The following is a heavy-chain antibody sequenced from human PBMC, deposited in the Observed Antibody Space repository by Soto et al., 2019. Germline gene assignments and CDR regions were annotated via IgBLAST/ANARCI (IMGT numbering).Heavy chain of an antibody. CDR1: GGSISSGDYY. CDR2: IYYSGST. CDR3: ARVAGFGATTIDY. D-gene: IGHD3-10*01. J-gene: IGHJ4*02. Sequence: QVQLQESGPGLVKPSQTLSLTCTVSGGSISSGDYYWSWIRQPPGKGLEWIGYIYYSGSTYYNPPLKRRVTTSVDTPVNQFSQKLRSVTAAATAVYYCARVAGFGATTIDYWGQGALGTVSS. V-gene: IGHV4-30-4*01.